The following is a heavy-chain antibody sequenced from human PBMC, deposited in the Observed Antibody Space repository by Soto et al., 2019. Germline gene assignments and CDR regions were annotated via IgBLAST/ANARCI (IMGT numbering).Heavy chain of an antibody. D-gene: IGHD6-19*01. Sequence: QVQLVESGGGVVQPGRSLRLSCAASGFTFSSYAMHWVRQAPGKGLEWVAVMSYDGSNKYYADSVKGRFTISRDNSKNTLYLQMNSLRAEDTAVYYCARDYWGSSSFLRGQWLVQVYYYYYGMDVWGQGTTVTVSS. CDR3: ARDYWGSSSFLRGQWLVQVYYYYYGMDV. CDR2: MSYDGSNK. J-gene: IGHJ6*02. V-gene: IGHV3-30-3*01. CDR1: GFTFSSYA.